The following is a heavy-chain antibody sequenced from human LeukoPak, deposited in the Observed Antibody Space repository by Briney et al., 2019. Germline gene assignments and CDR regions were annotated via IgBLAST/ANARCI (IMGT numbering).Heavy chain of an antibody. J-gene: IGHJ6*03. V-gene: IGHV3-21*01. CDR3: ARAPYYYDSSGSTGYYYYYMDV. D-gene: IGHD3-22*01. CDR2: ISSSSGYI. Sequence: GGSLRLSCAASGFTFSSYSMNWVRQAPGKGLEWVSSISSSSGYIYYADSVKGRFTISRDNAKNTLYLQMNSLRAEDTAVYYCARAPYYYDSSGSTGYYYYYMDVWGKGTTVAVSS. CDR1: GFTFSSYS.